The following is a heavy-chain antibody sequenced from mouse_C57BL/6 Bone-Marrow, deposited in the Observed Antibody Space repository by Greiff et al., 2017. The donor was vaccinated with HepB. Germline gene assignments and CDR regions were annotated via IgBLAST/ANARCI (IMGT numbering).Heavy chain of an antibody. D-gene: IGHD2-10*01. J-gene: IGHJ1*03. Sequence: EVHLVESGGGLVQPGESLKLSCESNEYEFPSHDMSWVRKTPEKRLELVAAINSDGGSTYYPDTMERRFIISRDNTQKTLYLQLSRLRSEDTALYYCARGPTDYWYFDVWGTGTTVTVSS. CDR1: EYEFPSHD. V-gene: IGHV5-2*01. CDR3: ARGPTDYWYFDV. CDR2: INSDGGST.